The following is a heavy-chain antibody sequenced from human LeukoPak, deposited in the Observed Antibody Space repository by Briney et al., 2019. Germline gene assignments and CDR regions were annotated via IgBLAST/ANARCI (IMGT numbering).Heavy chain of an antibody. V-gene: IGHV4-38-2*01. CDR3: ARYDSRGSASTRFDY. CDR2: IYGTGST. D-gene: IGHD3-16*01. CDR1: GYSLGKNYY. Sequence: PSETLSLTCAVSGYSLGKNYYWGWIRQPPGKGLEWIGRIYGTGSTSYNPSLMNRVTMSVDTSKNHFSLKLTSVTVADTAVYYCARYDSRGSASTRFDYWGQGILVTISS. J-gene: IGHJ4*02.